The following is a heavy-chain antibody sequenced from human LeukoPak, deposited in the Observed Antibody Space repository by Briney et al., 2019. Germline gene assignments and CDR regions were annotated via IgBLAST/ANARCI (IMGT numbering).Heavy chain of an antibody. J-gene: IGHJ3*02. Sequence: SVKASCKASGGTFSSYAISWVRQAPGQGLEWMGGIIPIFGTANYAQKFQGRVTITTDESTSTAYMELSSLRSEDTAVYYCASITGASQGAFDIWGQGTMVTVSS. V-gene: IGHV1-69*05. D-gene: IGHD1-20*01. CDR1: GGTFSSYA. CDR2: IIPIFGTA. CDR3: ASITGASQGAFDI.